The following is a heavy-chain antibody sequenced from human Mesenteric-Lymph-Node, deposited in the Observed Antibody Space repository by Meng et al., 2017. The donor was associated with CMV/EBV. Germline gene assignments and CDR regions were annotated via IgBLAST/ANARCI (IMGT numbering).Heavy chain of an antibody. D-gene: IGHD4-17*01. CDR1: GGSFSSYY. J-gene: IGHJ3*02. CDR3: EATTVTTDAFDI. V-gene: IGHV4-34*01. Sequence: CAVYGGSFSSYYGSWIRQSPGKGLEWIGDINRSGSTNYNPSLKSRVTISVDTSKNQFSLKLSSVTAADTAVYYCEATTVTTDAFDIWGQGTKVTVSS. CDR2: INRSGST.